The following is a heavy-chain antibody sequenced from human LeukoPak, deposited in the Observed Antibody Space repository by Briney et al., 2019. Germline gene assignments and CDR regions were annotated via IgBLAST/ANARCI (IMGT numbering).Heavy chain of an antibody. J-gene: IGHJ4*02. CDR3: AQDRYVSSGRDDY. CDR2: ISSSSSTI. V-gene: IGHV3-48*01. Sequence: PGGSLRLSCAASGFTFSSYSMNWVRQAPGKGLEWVSYISSSSSTIYYADSVKGRFTISRDNSKNTLYLQMTNLRAEDTAVYFCAQDRYVSSGRDDYWGQGTLVTVSS. D-gene: IGHD6-19*01. CDR1: GFTFSSYS.